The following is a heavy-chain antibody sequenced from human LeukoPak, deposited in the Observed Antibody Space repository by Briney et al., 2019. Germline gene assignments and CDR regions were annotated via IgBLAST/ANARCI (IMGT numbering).Heavy chain of an antibody. V-gene: IGHV4-30-2*01. CDR3: ARDGGYGGNSGNAFDI. Sequence: PSETLSLTCTVSGGSISSGGYYWRWIRQPPGKGLEWIGYIYHSGSTYYNPSLKSRVTISVDRSKNQFSLKLSSVTAADTAVYYCARDGGYGGNSGNAFDIWGQGTMVTVSS. CDR2: IYHSGST. J-gene: IGHJ3*02. D-gene: IGHD4-23*01. CDR1: GGSISSGGYY.